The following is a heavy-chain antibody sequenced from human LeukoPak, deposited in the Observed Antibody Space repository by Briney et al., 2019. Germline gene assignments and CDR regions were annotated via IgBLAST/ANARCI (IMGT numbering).Heavy chain of an antibody. CDR1: GFTFTSSA. J-gene: IGHJ5*02. CDR2: IVVGSGNT. V-gene: IGHV1-58*02. CDR3: AAAYYYDSSGYS. Sequence: ASVKDSCKASGFTFTSSAMQWVRQARGQRLEWIGWIVVGSGNTNYAQKFQERVTITRDMSTSTAYMELSSLRSEDTAVYYCAAAYYYDSSGYSWGQGTLVTVSS. D-gene: IGHD3-22*01.